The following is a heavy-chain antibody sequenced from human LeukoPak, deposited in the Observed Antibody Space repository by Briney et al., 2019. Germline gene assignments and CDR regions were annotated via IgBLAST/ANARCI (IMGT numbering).Heavy chain of an antibody. D-gene: IGHD5-12*01. CDR3: VKDGGYSGYETFGY. CDR2: ISSNGGST. Sequence: GGSLRLSCAASGFTFSHYWMHWVRQAPGKGLEYVSAISSNGGSTYYADSVKGRFTISRDNSKNTLYLQMGSLRAEDTAVYYCVKDGGYSGYETFGYWGQGTLVTVSS. V-gene: IGHV3-64D*06. CDR1: GFTFSHYW. J-gene: IGHJ4*02.